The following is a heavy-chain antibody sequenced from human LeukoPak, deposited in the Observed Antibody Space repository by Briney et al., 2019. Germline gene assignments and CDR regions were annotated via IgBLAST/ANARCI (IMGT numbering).Heavy chain of an antibody. CDR3: ARDGGLRYFDWSFY. CDR1: GGTFSSYA. V-gene: IGHV1-69*13. J-gene: IGHJ4*02. Sequence: ASVNVSCKASGGTFSSYAISWVRQAPGQGLEWMGGIIPIFGTANYAQKFQGRVTITPDESTSTAYMELSSLRSEDTAVYYCARDGGLRYFDWSFYWGQGTLVTVSS. CDR2: IIPIFGTA. D-gene: IGHD3-9*01.